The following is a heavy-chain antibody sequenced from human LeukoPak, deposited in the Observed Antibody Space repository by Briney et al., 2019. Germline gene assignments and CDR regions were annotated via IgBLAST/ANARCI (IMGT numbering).Heavy chain of an antibody. CDR3: AKGRWEVTIQKYFDY. CDR1: GFTFTNYA. Sequence: GGSLRLSCAVSGFTFTNYAMSWVRQAPGKGLEWVSGISGSGGSTYYADSVKGRFSISRDNSKNTLNLQMNSLRVEDTAVYYCAKGRWEVTIQKYFDYWGQGTLVTVSS. CDR2: ISGSGGST. D-gene: IGHD4-17*01. J-gene: IGHJ4*02. V-gene: IGHV3-23*01.